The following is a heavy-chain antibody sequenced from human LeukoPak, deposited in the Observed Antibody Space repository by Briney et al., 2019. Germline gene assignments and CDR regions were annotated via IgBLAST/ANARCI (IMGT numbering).Heavy chain of an antibody. CDR3: TTNPSY. V-gene: IGHV3-15*07. CDR1: GFTFVNTW. Sequence: GGSLRLSCAASGFTFVNTWMNWVRQAPGKGLEWVGRIKSKTGGETTDYAAPVQGRFTISRGDSKNMLYLQMNSLKTEDTAVYYCTTNPSYWGQGTLVTVSS. CDR2: IKSKTGGETT. J-gene: IGHJ4*02.